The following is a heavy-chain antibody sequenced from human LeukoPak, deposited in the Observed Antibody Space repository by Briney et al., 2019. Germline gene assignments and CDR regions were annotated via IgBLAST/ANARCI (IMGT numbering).Heavy chain of an antibody. CDR2: ISSSSTTI. V-gene: IGHV3-48*04. D-gene: IGHD1-7*01. J-gene: IGHJ6*03. CDR3: ARNRFPITGTTNNYYYMDV. Sequence: PGGSLRLSCAASGFIFSSYSMNWVRQAPGKWLEWLSYISSSSTTIYYADSVKGRFTISRDNAKNSLYLQMNSLKAEDTAVYYCARNRFPITGTTNNYYYMDVWGKGTTVTVSS. CDR1: GFIFSSYS.